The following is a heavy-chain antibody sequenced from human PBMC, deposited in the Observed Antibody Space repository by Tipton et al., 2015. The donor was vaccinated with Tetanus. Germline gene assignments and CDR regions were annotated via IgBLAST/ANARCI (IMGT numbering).Heavy chain of an antibody. D-gene: IGHD4-17*01. CDR3: AGAVLTDYGNYYYGMDV. J-gene: IGHJ6*02. CDR1: GFTFSSYA. Sequence: SLRLSCAASGFTFSSYAMSWVRQAPGKGLEWVAVIWYDGSNKYYADSVKGRFTISRDNSKNTLYLQMNSLRAEDTAVYYCAGAVLTDYGNYYYGMDVWGQGTTVTVSS. CDR2: IWYDGSNK. V-gene: IGHV3-33*08.